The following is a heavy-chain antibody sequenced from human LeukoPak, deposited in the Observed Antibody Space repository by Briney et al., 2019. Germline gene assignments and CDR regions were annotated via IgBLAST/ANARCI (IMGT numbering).Heavy chain of an antibody. D-gene: IGHD5-12*01. V-gene: IGHV1-2*06. CDR2: INPNSGGT. CDR1: GYTFTGYY. CDR3: ATEIVATDSRYYGMDV. J-gene: IGHJ6*02. Sequence: ASVKVSCKASGYTFTGYYMHWVRQAPGQGLEWMGRINPNSGGTNYAQKFQGRVTMTEDTSTDTAYVELSSLRSEDTAVYYCATEIVATDSRYYGMDVWGQGTTVTVSS.